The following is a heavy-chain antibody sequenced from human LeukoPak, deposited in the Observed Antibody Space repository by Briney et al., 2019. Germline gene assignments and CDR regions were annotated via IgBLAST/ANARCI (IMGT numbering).Heavy chain of an antibody. D-gene: IGHD6-25*01. J-gene: IGHJ4*02. V-gene: IGHV3-74*01. CDR2: INSDGSST. Sequence: PGGSLRLSCAASGFTFSSYWMHWVRQAPGKGLVWVSRINSDGSSTTYADSVKGRFTISRDNAKNTLYLQMISLRAEDTAVYYCARAIPQQRGLDYWGQGTLVSVSS. CDR1: GFTFSSYW. CDR3: ARAIPQQRGLDY.